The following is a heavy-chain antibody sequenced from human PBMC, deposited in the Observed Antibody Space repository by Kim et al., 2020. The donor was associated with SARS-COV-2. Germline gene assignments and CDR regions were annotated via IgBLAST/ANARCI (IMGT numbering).Heavy chain of an antibody. Sequence: GSTNSNPSLQSRVTISVDTSKNQFSLKLSSVTAADTAVYYCAREPQGDYWGQGTLVTVSS. V-gene: IGHV4-34*01. CDR2: GST. CDR3: AREPQGDY. J-gene: IGHJ4*02.